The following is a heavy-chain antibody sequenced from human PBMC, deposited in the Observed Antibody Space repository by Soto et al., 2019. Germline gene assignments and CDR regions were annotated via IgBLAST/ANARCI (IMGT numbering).Heavy chain of an antibody. CDR2: INVYNGDR. D-gene: IGHD2-21*02. J-gene: IGHJ5*02. V-gene: IGHV1-18*01. Sequence: QVQVVQSGPELKKPGASVKVSCKAQGYIFTKYAIGWVRQAPGHGLEWMGLINVYNGDRKVAQKFQDRVSMTTDTATDTAYMELKSLRSGDTAVYYCARLQLGGDRMLNWFDPWGQGTLVTVSS. CDR3: ARLQLGGDRMLNWFDP. CDR1: GYIFTKYA.